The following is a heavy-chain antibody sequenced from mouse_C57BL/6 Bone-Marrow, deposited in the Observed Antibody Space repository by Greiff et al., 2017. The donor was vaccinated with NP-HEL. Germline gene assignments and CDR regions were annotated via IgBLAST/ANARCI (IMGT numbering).Heavy chain of an antibody. CDR1: GFTFSSYG. CDR2: ISSGGSYT. CDR3: ARHPPAAQATIDD. J-gene: IGHJ2*01. V-gene: IGHV5-6*01. D-gene: IGHD3-2*02. Sequence: EVKLMESGGDLVKPGGSLKLSCAASGFTFSSYGMSWVRQTPDKRLEWVATISSGGSYTYYPDSVKGRFTISRDNAKNTLYLQMSSLKSEDTAMYYCARHPPAAQATIDDWGQGTTLTVSS.